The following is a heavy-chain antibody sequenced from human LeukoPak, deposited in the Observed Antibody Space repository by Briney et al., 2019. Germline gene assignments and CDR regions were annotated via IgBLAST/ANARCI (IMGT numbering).Heavy chain of an antibody. D-gene: IGHD3-10*01. CDR1: GGSISSHY. J-gene: IGHJ4*02. CDR3: ARGPFAFVY. Sequence: SETLSLTCTVSGGSISSHYWSWIRQPPGKGLEWIGYIYYSGSTNYNPSLKSRVTISVDTSKNQFSLKLSSVTAADTAVYYCARGPFAFVYWGQGTLVTVSS. V-gene: IGHV4-59*11. CDR2: IYYSGST.